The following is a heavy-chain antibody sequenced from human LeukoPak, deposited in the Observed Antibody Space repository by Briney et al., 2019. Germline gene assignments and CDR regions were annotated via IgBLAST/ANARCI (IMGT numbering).Heavy chain of an antibody. CDR2: ISGSGGST. CDR1: GFTFSNYA. D-gene: IGHD1-26*01. V-gene: IGHV3-23*01. J-gene: IGHJ6*03. CDR3: AKDLHSAGAEYYYYYYYMDV. Sequence: PGGSLRLSCAASGFTFSNYAMSWVRQAPGKGLEWVSAISGSGGSTYYADSVKGRFTISRDNSKNTLYLQMNSLRAEDTAVYYCAKDLHSAGAEYYYYYYYMDVWGKGTTVTVSS.